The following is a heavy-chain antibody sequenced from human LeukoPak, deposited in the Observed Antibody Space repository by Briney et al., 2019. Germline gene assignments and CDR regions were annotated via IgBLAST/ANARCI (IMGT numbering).Heavy chain of an antibody. V-gene: IGHV3-7*03. CDR2: INHNGNVN. CDR1: GFTFSSYW. J-gene: IGHJ6*02. CDR3: ARNNGMDI. Sequence: GGSLRLSCAASGFTFSSYWMNWARQAPGKGLEWVASINHNGNVNYYVDSVKGRFTIPRDNAKNSLYLQMNSLRAEDTALYHCARNNGMDIWGQGTTVIVSS.